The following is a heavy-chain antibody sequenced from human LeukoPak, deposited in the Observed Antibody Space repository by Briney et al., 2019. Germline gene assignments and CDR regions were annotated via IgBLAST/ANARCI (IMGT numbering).Heavy chain of an antibody. CDR2: IYYSGST. D-gene: IGHD4-17*01. Sequence: SESLSLTCTVSGGSISSGDYYWSWIRQPPGKGLEWIGYIYYSGSTYYNPSLKSRVTISADTSKNQSSLTLSSVPAADTAVYYCARGDYGDNFDYWGQGNLVTVSS. CDR1: GGSISSGDYY. CDR3: ARGDYGDNFDY. J-gene: IGHJ4*02. V-gene: IGHV4-30-4*01.